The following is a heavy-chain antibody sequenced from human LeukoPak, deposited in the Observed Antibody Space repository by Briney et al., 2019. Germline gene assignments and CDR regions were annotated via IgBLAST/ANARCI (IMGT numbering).Heavy chain of an antibody. V-gene: IGHV4-59*12. Sequence: ETLSLTCTVSGGSISSYYWSWIRQPPGKGLEWIGYIYYSGSTNYNPSLKSRVTISVDKSKNQFSLKLSSVTAADTAVYYCARAGGVTAMAYYFDYWGQGTLVTVSS. CDR3: ARAGGVTAMAYYFDY. D-gene: IGHD2-21*02. CDR2: IYYSGST. CDR1: GGSISSYY. J-gene: IGHJ4*02.